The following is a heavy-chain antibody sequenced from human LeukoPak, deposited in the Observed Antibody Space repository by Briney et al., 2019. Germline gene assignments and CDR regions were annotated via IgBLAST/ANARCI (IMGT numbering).Heavy chain of an antibody. CDR1: GFAFSSYG. Sequence: GRSLRLSCAASGFAFSSYGMHWVRQAPGKGLEWVAVISYDGSNKYYADSVKGRFTISRDNSKNTLYLQMNSLRAEDTAVYYCAKGPGYSSGWYAKRHKKEYYFDYWGQGTLVTVSS. V-gene: IGHV3-30*18. CDR2: ISYDGSNK. D-gene: IGHD6-19*01. J-gene: IGHJ4*02. CDR3: AKGPGYSSGWYAKRHKKEYYFDY.